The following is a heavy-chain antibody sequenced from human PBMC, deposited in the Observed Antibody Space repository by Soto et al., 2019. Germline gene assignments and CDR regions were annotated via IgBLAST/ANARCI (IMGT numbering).Heavy chain of an antibody. CDR2: VSAYNGNS. Sequence: ASVKVSFKASAYTFTSYGISWVRQAPGQGLEWVGWVSAYNGNSNYAQKYEGRVTITTDTSTSTAYMELSSLRSEDTAVYYCARGPYSGSYYKFDYWGQGTLVTVS. D-gene: IGHD1-26*01. V-gene: IGHV1-18*04. J-gene: IGHJ4*02. CDR1: AYTFTSYG. CDR3: ARGPYSGSYYKFDY.